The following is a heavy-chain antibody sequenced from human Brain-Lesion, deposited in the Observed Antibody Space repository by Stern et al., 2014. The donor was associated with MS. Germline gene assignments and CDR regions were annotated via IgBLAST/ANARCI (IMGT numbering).Heavy chain of an antibody. CDR1: GYTFSSYD. D-gene: IGHD2-2*01. CDR3: ARAVRNQLLSEY. CDR2: MNPYSGNT. Sequence: VQLEESGAEVKKPGASVKVSCKASGYTFSSYDITWVRQASGRGLAWMGWMNPYSGNTGYAQKFKGRVSMTSDPSISTVYMELTSLTSDDTAVYFCARAVRNQLLSEYWGQGTLVTVSS. J-gene: IGHJ4*02. V-gene: IGHV1-8*01.